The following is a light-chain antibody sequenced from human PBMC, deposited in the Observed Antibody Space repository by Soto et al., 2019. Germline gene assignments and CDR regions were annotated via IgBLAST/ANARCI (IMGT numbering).Light chain of an antibody. Sequence: EIVLPQSPGTLSLSPGERATLSCRASQSVSSSYLAWYQQKPGQAPRLLIYGASSRATGIPDRFSGTGSGTEFTLTISSLQSEDFAVYYCQQYHHLTRTFGGGTKVDI. CDR2: GAS. CDR3: QQYHHLTRT. J-gene: IGKJ4*01. V-gene: IGKV3-20*01. CDR1: QSVSSSY.